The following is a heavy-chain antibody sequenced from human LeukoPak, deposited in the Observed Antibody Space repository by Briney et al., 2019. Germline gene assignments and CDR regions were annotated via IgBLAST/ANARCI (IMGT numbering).Heavy chain of an antibody. Sequence: GGSLRLSCVASGFTFSSYWMTWVRQAPGKGPEWVTNIKQDGSEKYYVDSVRGRFTISRDNAKNSLYLQMSSLRAEDTAVYSCARYSPIDYWGQGTLVTVSS. V-gene: IGHV3-7*01. CDR2: IKQDGSEK. CDR1: GFTFSSYW. CDR3: ARYSPIDY. J-gene: IGHJ4*02. D-gene: IGHD2-15*01.